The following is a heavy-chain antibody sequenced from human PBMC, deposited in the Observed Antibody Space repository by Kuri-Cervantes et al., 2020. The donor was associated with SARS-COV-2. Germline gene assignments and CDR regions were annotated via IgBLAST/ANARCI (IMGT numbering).Heavy chain of an antibody. V-gene: IGHV1-8*03. CDR3: ASRRGYSYGIAVGDAFDI. D-gene: IGHD5-18*01. CDR2: MNPNSGNT. CDR1: GYTFTSYD. J-gene: IGHJ3*02. Sequence: ASVKVSCKASGYTFTSYDINWVRQATGQGLEWMGWMNPNSGNTGYAQKFQGRVTITRNTSISTAYMELSSLRSEDTAAYYCASRRGYSYGIAVGDAFDIWGQGTMVTVSS.